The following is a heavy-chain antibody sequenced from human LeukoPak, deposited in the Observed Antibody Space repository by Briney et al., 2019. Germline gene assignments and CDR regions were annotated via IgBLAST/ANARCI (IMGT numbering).Heavy chain of an antibody. CDR2: IYYSGST. CDR3: ARDPSGYSSSWYFDY. Sequence: SETLSLTCTVSVGSISRCYWSGIRQPPGRGVEWIGYIYYSGSTNYNPSLKSRVTISVDTSKNQFSLKLSSVTAADTAVYYCARDPSGYSSSWYFDYWGQGTLVTVSS. D-gene: IGHD6-13*01. CDR1: VGSISRCY. V-gene: IGHV4-59*01. J-gene: IGHJ4*02.